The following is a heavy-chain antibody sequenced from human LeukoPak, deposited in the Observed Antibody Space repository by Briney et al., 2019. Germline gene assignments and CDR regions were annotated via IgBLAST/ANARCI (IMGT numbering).Heavy chain of an antibody. CDR3: AREGSRDLWSGPVYYFDY. Sequence: KPSETLSLTCTVSGGSISSSSYYWGWIRQPPGKGLEWIGSIYYSGSTYYNPSLKSRVTISIDTSKNQLSLRLSSVTAADTAVYYCAREGSRDLWSGPVYYFDYWGQGTLVTVSS. D-gene: IGHD3-3*01. CDR1: GGSISSSSYY. J-gene: IGHJ4*02. CDR2: IYYSGST. V-gene: IGHV4-39*07.